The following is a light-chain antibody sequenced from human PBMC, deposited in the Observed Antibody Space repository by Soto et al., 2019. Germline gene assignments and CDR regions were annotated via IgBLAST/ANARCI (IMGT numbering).Light chain of an antibody. CDR3: MQRRELPYT. CDR1: HSLFVSDYGNTF. V-gene: IGKV2-40*01. J-gene: IGKJ2*01. CDR2: TLS. Sequence: DIVMTQTPFILPDNPGEAASISCKTSHSLFVSDYGNTFLDWYLQKPGQSPQVLIHTLSDRASGVPDRVSGSGSATDFTLKISRVEAEDVAIYYCMQRRELPYTFGQGTKREIK.